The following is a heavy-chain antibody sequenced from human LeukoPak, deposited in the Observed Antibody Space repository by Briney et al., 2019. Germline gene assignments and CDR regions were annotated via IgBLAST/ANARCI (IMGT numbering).Heavy chain of an antibody. V-gene: IGHV3-23*01. Sequence: GGSLRVSCAASGFTFSFYAMSWVRQAPGKGLEWVSAISGSGGSTYYADSVKGRFTISRDNSKNTLYLQMNSLRAEDTAVYYCAKVRIVVVAATAYFDYWGQGTLVTVSS. J-gene: IGHJ4*02. D-gene: IGHD2-15*01. CDR1: GFTFSFYA. CDR3: AKVRIVVVAATAYFDY. CDR2: ISGSGGST.